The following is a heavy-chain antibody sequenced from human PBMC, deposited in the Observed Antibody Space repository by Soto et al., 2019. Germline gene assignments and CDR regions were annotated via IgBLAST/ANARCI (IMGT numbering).Heavy chain of an antibody. CDR3: AFFFKQKAAYEMFARSRHS. Sequence: GLEWMGWISPNNGNTNYAQKFQGRVTMTRDKSTSTVYMELSSVRSEDTAVYYCAFFFKQKAAYEMFARSRHS. CDR2: ISPNNGNT. V-gene: IGHV1-46*03. J-gene: IGHJ5*01. D-gene: IGHD3-10*02.